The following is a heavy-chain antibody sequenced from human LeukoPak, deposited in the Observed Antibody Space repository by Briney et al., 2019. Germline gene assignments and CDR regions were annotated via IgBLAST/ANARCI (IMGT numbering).Heavy chain of an antibody. J-gene: IGHJ4*02. CDR2: IYHSGST. CDR3: ASDIVVVPAAIGGVFDY. D-gene: IGHD2-2*01. Sequence: SETLSLTCAVSGYSISSGYYWGWIRQPPGKGLEWIGSIYHSGSTYYNPSLKSRVTISVDMSKNQFSLKLSSVTAADTAVYYCASDIVVVPAAIGGVFDYWGQGTLVTVSS. V-gene: IGHV4-38-2*01. CDR1: GYSISSGYY.